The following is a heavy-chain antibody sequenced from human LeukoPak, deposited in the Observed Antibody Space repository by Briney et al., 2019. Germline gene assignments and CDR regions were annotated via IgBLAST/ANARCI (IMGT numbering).Heavy chain of an antibody. V-gene: IGHV4-59*08. CDR1: GGSFSGYY. J-gene: IGHJ3*02. D-gene: IGHD3-9*01. CDR3: ARSDWVAFDI. CDR2: IYYSGST. Sequence: SETLSLTCAVYGGSFSGYYWSWIRQPPGKGLEWIGYIYYSGSTNYNPSLKSRVTISVDTSKNQFSLKLSSVTAADTAVYYCARSDWVAFDIWGQGTMVTVSS.